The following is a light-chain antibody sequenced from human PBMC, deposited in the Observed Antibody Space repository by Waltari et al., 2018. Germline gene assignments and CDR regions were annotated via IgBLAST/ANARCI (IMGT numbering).Light chain of an antibody. V-gene: IGKV4-1*01. J-gene: IGKJ4*01. CDR2: WAS. CDR1: QSVLYSPNNENY. CDR3: HQYYSTPLT. Sequence: DIVMTQAPDPLAVSLGEGATNHCTSSQSVLYSPNNENYLAWSRQKPGQLPNQLIYWASTRESGFPVRFSGSWSATDFSLTISSLQAEDVAVYYCHQYYSTPLTFGGGTKVELK.